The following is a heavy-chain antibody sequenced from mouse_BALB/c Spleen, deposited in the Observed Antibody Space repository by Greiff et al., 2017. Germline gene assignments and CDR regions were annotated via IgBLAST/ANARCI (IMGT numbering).Heavy chain of an antibody. Sequence: DVKLVESGGGLVKPGGSLKLSCAASGFAFSSYDMSWVRQTPEKRLEWVAYISDGGSYTYYPDSVKGRFTISRDNAKNNLYLQMSSLKSEDTAMYYCARGGYDGDYFDYWGQGTTLTVSS. V-gene: IGHV5-9-2*01. CDR3: ARGGYDGDYFDY. CDR1: GFAFSSYD. J-gene: IGHJ2*01. CDR2: ISDGGSYT. D-gene: IGHD2-2*01.